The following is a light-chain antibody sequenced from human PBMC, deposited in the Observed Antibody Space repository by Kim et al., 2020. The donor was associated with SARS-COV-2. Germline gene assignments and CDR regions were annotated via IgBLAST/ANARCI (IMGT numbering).Light chain of an antibody. CDR1: QSVSSSY. CDR3: QQYQT. Sequence: EIVLTQSPGTLSLSPGERATLSCRASQSVSSSYLAWYQQKPGQAPRLLIYGASSRATGIPDRFSGSGSGTDFTLTISRLEPEDFAVYYCQQYQTFSQGTKVDIK. J-gene: IGKJ1*01. CDR2: GAS. V-gene: IGKV3-20*01.